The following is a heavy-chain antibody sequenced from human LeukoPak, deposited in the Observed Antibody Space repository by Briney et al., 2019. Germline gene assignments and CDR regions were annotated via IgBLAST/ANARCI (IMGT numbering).Heavy chain of an antibody. CDR2: ISGSGGST. Sequence: PGGSLRLSCAASGFTFSSHAMSWVRQAPGKGLEWVSAISGSGGSTYYADSVKGRFTISRDNSKNTLYLQMNSLRGEDTAVYYSAKEGSSSWYFPRGGDFDYWGQGTLVTVSS. J-gene: IGHJ4*02. D-gene: IGHD6-13*01. V-gene: IGHV3-23*01. CDR1: GFTFSSHA. CDR3: AKEGSSSWYFPRGGDFDY.